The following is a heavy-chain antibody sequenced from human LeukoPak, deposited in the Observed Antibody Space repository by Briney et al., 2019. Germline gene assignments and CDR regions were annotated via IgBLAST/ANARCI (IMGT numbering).Heavy chain of an antibody. CDR2: ISYDGSNK. Sequence: GRSLRLSCAASGFTFSSYAMHWVRQAPGKGLEWVAVISYDGSNKYYADSVKGRFTISRDNSKNTLYLQMNSLRAEDTAVYYCARPTTFGGLGYWGQGTLVTVSS. D-gene: IGHD3-16*01. CDR1: GFTFSSYA. CDR3: ARPTTFGGLGY. J-gene: IGHJ4*02. V-gene: IGHV3-30-3*01.